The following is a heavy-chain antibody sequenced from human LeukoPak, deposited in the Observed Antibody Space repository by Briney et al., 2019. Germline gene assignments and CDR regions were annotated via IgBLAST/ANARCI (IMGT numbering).Heavy chain of an antibody. CDR1: GFTFSSYG. D-gene: IGHD6-19*01. V-gene: IGHV3-30*18. Sequence: GRALRLSCAASGFTFSSYGMHWVRQAPGKGLEWVAVISYDGSIKYYADSVKGRFTISRDNSKNTLYLQMNSLRAEDTAVYYCAKGGSGWPYGMDVWGKGTTVTVSS. J-gene: IGHJ6*04. CDR2: ISYDGSIK. CDR3: AKGGSGWPYGMDV.